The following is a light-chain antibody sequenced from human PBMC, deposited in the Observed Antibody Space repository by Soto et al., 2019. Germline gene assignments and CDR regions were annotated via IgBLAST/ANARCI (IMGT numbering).Light chain of an antibody. V-gene: IGKV1-5*01. Sequence: DIHMTQSPSTLSASVGDRVTITCRASQSISSWLAWYQQKPGKAPKLLIYDASSLESGVPSRFSGSGSGTEFTLTISSLQPDDFAVYYCQQYGSSPETFGQGTKVDIK. CDR1: QSISSW. J-gene: IGKJ1*01. CDR2: DAS. CDR3: QQYGSSPET.